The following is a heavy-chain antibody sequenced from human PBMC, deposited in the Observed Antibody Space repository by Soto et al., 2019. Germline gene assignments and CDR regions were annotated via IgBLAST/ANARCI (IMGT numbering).Heavy chain of an antibody. CDR3: ATYCGSPSCYRGGDS. J-gene: IGHJ4*02. CDR1: GFTFSRFW. CDR2: INNDGSTT. Sequence: EVQLVESGGGLVQPGGSLRLSCAASGFTFSRFWMQWVRQVPGKGLVWVSYINNDGSTTTYAESVKGRFTISRDNAKNTLYLLMNSLSAEDTAVYYCATYCGSPSCYRGGDSWGQGTLVTVSS. D-gene: IGHD2-2*02. V-gene: IGHV3-74*02.